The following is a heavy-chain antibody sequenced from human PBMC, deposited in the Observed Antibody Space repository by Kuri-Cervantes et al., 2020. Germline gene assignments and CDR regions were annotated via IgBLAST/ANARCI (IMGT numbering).Heavy chain of an antibody. J-gene: IGHJ4*02. V-gene: IGHV1-18*01. CDR3: AREGGYCTGGVCYVDY. CDR1: GYTFTGYA. Sequence: ASVKVSCKASGYTFTGYAFSWVRQAPGQGLEWMGWVSALNGYTNYAQNLQGRVTMTTDTSTNTTYMELRSLRSDDTAIYYCAREGGYCTGGVCYVDYWGQGTLVTVSS. CDR2: VSALNGYT. D-gene: IGHD2-8*02.